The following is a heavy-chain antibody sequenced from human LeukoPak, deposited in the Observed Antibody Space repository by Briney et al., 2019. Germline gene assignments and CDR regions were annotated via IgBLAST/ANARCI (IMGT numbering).Heavy chain of an antibody. V-gene: IGHV4-4*07. CDR1: RASIRPYY. CDR2: VHTSGST. CDR3: AKEGMIRGVIDY. Sequence: SETLSLTCTVSRASIRPYYWTWIRQPAGKGLEWIGHVHTSGSTNYNPSLKSRVTMSIDTSTNQFSLKLNSLTAADTAVYYCAKEGMIRGVIDYWGQGALVTVSS. D-gene: IGHD3-10*01. J-gene: IGHJ4*02.